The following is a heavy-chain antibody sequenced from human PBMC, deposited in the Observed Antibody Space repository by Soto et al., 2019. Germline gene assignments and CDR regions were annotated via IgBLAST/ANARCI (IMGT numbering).Heavy chain of an antibody. CDR2: IYPGASDT. CDR3: ARRPDAFDI. CDR1: GYSVSTYW. Sequence: GGALKISGEGSGYSVSTYWRAWGRQMPGKGLEWMGIIYPGASDTRYSPSFQGQVTISADKSINTAYLQWSSLKASDTAMYYCARRPDAFDIWGQGTMVTVSS. V-gene: IGHV5-51*01. J-gene: IGHJ3*02.